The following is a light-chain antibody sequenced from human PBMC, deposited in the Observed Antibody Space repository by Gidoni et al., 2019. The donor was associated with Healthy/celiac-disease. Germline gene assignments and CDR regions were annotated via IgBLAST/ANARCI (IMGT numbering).Light chain of an antibody. V-gene: IGKV4-1*01. CDR3: QQYYSTPFT. Sequence: DIVMNQSPDSMAVSLGERATINCKSSQSVLYSSNNKNYLAWYQQKPGQPPKLLIYWASTRESGVPDRFSGSGSGTDFTLTFRSLQAEDVAVSYCQQYYSTPFTFGPGTKVDIK. CDR2: WAS. CDR1: QSVLYSSNNKNY. J-gene: IGKJ3*01.